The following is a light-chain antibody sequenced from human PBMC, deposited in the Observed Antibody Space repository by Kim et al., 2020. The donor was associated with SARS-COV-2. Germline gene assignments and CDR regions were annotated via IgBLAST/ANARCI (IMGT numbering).Light chain of an antibody. CDR1: QSISSY. V-gene: IGKV1-39*01. CDR2: AAS. J-gene: IGKJ4*02. CDR3: QQSYSTPFT. Sequence: DIQMTQSPSSLSASVGDRVTITCRASQSISSYLNWYQQKPGKAPKRLIYAASSLQSGVPSRFSGSGSGTDFTLTISSLQPEDFATYYCQQSYSTPFTFGGGTKVYIK.